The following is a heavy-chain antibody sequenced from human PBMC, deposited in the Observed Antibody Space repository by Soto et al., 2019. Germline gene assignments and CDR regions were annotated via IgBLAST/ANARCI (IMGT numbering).Heavy chain of an antibody. V-gene: IGHV3-7*05. J-gene: IGHJ5*02. CDR3: ARPLWQQLVPNWFDP. D-gene: IGHD6-6*01. CDR1: GFTFSSYW. Sequence: GGSLRLSCAASGFTFSSYWMSWVRQAPGKGLEWVANIKQDGSEKYYVDSVKGRFTISRDNAKNSLYLQMNSLRAEDTAVYYCARPLWQQLVPNWFDPWGQGTLVTVSS. CDR2: IKQDGSEK.